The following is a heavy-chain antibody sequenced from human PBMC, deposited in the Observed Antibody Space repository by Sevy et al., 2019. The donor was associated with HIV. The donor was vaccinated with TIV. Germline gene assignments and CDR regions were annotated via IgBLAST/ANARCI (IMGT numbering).Heavy chain of an antibody. Sequence: SETLSLTCTVSGGSISTGDYYWSWVRQPPGKGLEWIGYIYFSGSTYYRPSLKSRVTLSLDTSKNQFSLNLTSVTAADTAVYYCARYKRAGWYFDYWGQGTLVTVSS. J-gene: IGHJ4*02. V-gene: IGHV4-30-4*01. CDR3: ARYKRAGWYFDY. CDR1: GGSISTGDYY. CDR2: IYFSGST. D-gene: IGHD6-19*01.